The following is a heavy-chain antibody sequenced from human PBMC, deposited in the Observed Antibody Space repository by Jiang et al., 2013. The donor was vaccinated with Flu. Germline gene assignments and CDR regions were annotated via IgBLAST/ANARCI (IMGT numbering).Heavy chain of an antibody. CDR2: RLETKLIMGRT. D-gene: IGHD3-16*01. J-gene: IGHJ4*02. Sequence: EWVGFRLETKLIMGRTDYAASVKGRFTISRDDSKSIAYLQMSSLKIEDTAVYYCTRDLVRDVILIPATYFDYWGQGALVTVSS. V-gene: IGHV3-49*02. CDR3: TRDLVRDVILIPATYFDY.